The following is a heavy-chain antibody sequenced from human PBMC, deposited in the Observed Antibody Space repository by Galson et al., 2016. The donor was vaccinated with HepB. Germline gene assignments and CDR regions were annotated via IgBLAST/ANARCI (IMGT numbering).Heavy chain of an antibody. CDR3: ASGRAQFSGRDNWFDP. D-gene: IGHD1-26*01. CDR1: GGSISSSEY. Sequence: SETLSLTCTVSGGSISSSEYWGWVRQPPGKGLEWIGSMYYSGSAYYNPSLKSRVTISVDTSKNQFSLKLTSVTAADTAVYYCASGRAQFSGRDNWFDPWGQGTLVTVSS. CDR2: MYYSGSA. J-gene: IGHJ5*02. V-gene: IGHV4-39*01.